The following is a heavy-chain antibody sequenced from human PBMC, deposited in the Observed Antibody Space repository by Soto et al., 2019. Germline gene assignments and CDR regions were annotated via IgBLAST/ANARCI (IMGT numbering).Heavy chain of an antibody. CDR1: GFTFSDYY. J-gene: IGHJ5*02. CDR3: ARVLVDIGRWFDP. CDR2: ISSSGSTI. Sequence: GGALRLSCAASGFTFSDYYMSWIRQAPGKGLEWVSYISSSGSTIYYADSVKGRFTISRDNAKNSLYLQMNSLRAEDTAVYYCARVLVDIGRWFDPWGQGTLVTVSS. D-gene: IGHD2-15*01. V-gene: IGHV3-11*01.